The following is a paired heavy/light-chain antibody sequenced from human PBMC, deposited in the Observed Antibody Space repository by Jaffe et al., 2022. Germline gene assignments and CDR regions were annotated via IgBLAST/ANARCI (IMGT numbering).Heavy chain of an antibody. CDR1: GDSVSSNSTA. CDR3: ASGGPVAGIANYFDC. J-gene: IGHJ4*02. CDR2: TYYRSKWCN. D-gene: IGHD6-19*01. Sequence: QVQLQQSGPGLVKPSQTLSLTCAISGDSVSSNSTAWNWIRQSPSRGLEWLGRTYYRSKWCNDYAESVKSRITINPDTSKNQFSLQLNSVTPEDTAVYYCASGGPVAGIANYFDCWGQGTLVTVSS. V-gene: IGHV6-1*01.
Light chain of an antibody. Sequence: EIVLTQSPATLSLSPGERATLSCRASQSVSSSLAWYQQKPGQAPRLLIYDASNRATGIPARFSGSGSGTDFTLTISSLEPEDFAVYYCQQRSNWPPRWTFGQGTKVEIK. CDR2: DAS. CDR1: QSVSSS. J-gene: IGKJ1*01. V-gene: IGKV3-11*01. CDR3: QQRSNWPPRWT.